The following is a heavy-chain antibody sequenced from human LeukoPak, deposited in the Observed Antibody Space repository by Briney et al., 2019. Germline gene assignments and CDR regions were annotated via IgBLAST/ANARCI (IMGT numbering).Heavy chain of an antibody. CDR3: VKDRIFGVVIGDY. D-gene: IGHD3-3*01. Sequence: GGSLRLSCAASGFTFSSYAMSWVRQAPGKGLEWVSAISGSGGSTYYADSVKGRFTISRDNSKNTLYLQVSSLRAEDTAVYYCVKDRIFGVVIGDYWGQGTLVTVSS. J-gene: IGHJ4*02. CDR2: ISGSGGST. V-gene: IGHV3-23*01. CDR1: GFTFSSYA.